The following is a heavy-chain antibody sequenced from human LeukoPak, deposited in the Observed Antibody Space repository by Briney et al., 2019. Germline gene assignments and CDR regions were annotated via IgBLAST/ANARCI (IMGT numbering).Heavy chain of an antibody. CDR2: ISGSGGST. V-gene: IGHV3-23*01. CDR3: AKDGSAGWDWYFDL. D-gene: IGHD1-26*01. Sequence: GGSLRLSCAASGFTFSSYAMSWVRQAPGKGLEWVSAISGSGGSTYYADSVKGRFTISRDNSKDTLYLQMNSLRAEDTAVYYCAKDGSAGWDWYFDLWGRGTLVTVSS. CDR1: GFTFSSYA. J-gene: IGHJ2*01.